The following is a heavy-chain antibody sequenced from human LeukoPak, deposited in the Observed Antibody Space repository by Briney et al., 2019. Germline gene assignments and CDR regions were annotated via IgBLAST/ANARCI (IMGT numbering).Heavy chain of an antibody. CDR1: GYTFTGYY. V-gene: IGHV1-2*02. Sequence: GASVKVSCKASGYTFTGYYMHWVRQAPGQGVEWMGWSIPNSGGTNYVEKFHGRVTMTRATSISTAYMELSRLRSDDTAVYYCARGTYCTNGVCYLGYWGQGTLVTVSS. J-gene: IGHJ4*02. D-gene: IGHD2-8*01. CDR2: SIPNSGGT. CDR3: ARGTYCTNGVCYLGY.